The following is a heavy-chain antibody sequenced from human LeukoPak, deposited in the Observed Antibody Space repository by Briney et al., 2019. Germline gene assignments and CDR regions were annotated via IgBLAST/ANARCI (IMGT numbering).Heavy chain of an antibody. J-gene: IGHJ4*02. V-gene: IGHV4-61*05. CDR1: GGSISSSSYY. CDR2: IYYSGST. Sequence: PSETLSLTCTVSGGSISSSSYYWGWIRQPPGKGLEWIGYIYYSGSTNYNPSLKSRVTISVDTSKNQFSLKLSSVTAADTAVYYCARQYQATIFGRFDYWGQGTLVTVSS. D-gene: IGHD3-3*01. CDR3: ARQYQATIFGRFDY.